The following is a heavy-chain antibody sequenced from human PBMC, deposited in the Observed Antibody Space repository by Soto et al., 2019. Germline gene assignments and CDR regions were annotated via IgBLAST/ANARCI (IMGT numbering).Heavy chain of an antibody. J-gene: IGHJ4*02. CDR3: TRGPRPISTGTGAY. V-gene: IGHV3-74*01. CDR2: IYNDGTYS. D-gene: IGHD3-10*01. CDR1: GFIFKMYW. Sequence: PGGSLRLSCAASGFIFKMYWMHWVRQSPGKGLVWISRIYNDGTYSDYADSVRGRFTISRDNVNGTLYLQMNNLGAEDSGLYYCTRGPRPISTGTGAYWGQGTQVTVSS.